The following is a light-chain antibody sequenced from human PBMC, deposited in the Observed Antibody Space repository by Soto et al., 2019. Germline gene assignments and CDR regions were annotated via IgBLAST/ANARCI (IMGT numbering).Light chain of an antibody. J-gene: IGLJ3*02. CDR3: CSYAGSSTLV. Sequence: QSALTQPASVSGSPGQSITISCTGTSSDVGRYNLVSWYQQHPGKAPKLMIYEVSKRPSGVSNRFSGSKSGNTASLTISGLQAEDEAAYYCCSYAGSSTLVFGGGTKVTVL. CDR1: SSDVGRYNL. CDR2: EVS. V-gene: IGLV2-23*02.